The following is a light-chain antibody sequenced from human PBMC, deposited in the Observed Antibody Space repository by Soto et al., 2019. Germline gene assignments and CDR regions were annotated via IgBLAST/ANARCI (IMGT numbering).Light chain of an antibody. CDR1: QSLLHSNGYNY. J-gene: IGKJ3*01. CDR2: LGS. Sequence: DLVMTQSPLSLPVTPGEPASISCRSSQSLLHSNGYNYLDWYLQKPGQSPLLLIYLGSNRASGVPDRFSGSGSGTDFTLKISRVEAEDVGVYYFMQTLQTPPFTFGPGTKVEIK. V-gene: IGKV2-28*01. CDR3: MQTLQTPPFT.